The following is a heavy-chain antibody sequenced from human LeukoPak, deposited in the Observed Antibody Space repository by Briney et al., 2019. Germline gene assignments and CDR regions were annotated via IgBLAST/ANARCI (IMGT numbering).Heavy chain of an antibody. V-gene: IGHV3-23*01. D-gene: IGHD3-10*01. J-gene: IGHJ4*02. CDR2: ISGSGGST. Sequence: GGSLRLSCAASRFTFSSYAMSWVRQAPGKGLEWVSAISGSGGSTYYADSVKGRFTISRDNSKNTLYLQMNSLRAEDTAVYYCAKLGRPLLILGESDYWGQGTLVTVSS. CDR1: RFTFSSYA. CDR3: AKLGRPLLILGESDY.